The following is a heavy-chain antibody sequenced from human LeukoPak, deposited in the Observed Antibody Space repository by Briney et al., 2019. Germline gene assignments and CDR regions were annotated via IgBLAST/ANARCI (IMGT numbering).Heavy chain of an antibody. CDR1: GGTFSSYA. Sequence: SVKVSCKASGGTFSSYAISWVRQAPGQGLEWMGGIIPIFGTANYAQKFQGRVTITADESTSTAYMELSSRRSEDTAVYYCARDREGYCSGGSCYPQLRKGEFDYWGQGTLVTVSS. CDR3: ARDREGYCSGGSCYPQLRKGEFDY. V-gene: IGHV1-69*01. CDR2: IIPIFGTA. D-gene: IGHD2-15*01. J-gene: IGHJ4*02.